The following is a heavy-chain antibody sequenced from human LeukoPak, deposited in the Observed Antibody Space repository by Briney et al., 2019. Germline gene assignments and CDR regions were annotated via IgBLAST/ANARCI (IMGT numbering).Heavy chain of an antibody. CDR2: IYSGGTT. CDR1: GFTVSSNY. Sequence: GGSQRLSCAASGFTVSSNYMSWVRQAPGKGLEWVSVIYSGGTTYYADSVKGRFTISRDNSKNTLYLQMNSLRAEDTAVYYCARVKATGAFDIWGQGTMVTVSS. J-gene: IGHJ3*02. V-gene: IGHV3-53*01. D-gene: IGHD1-14*01. CDR3: ARVKATGAFDI.